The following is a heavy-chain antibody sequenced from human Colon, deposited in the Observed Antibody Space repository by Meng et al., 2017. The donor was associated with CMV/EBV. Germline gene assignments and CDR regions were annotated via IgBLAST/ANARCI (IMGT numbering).Heavy chain of an antibody. CDR2: INPNSGDT. D-gene: IGHD6-19*01. CDR3: ARDLYSSLPNSDH. V-gene: IGHV1-2*02. CDR1: GYTFTGYY. Sequence: SVKVSCKASGYTFTGYYIHWVRQAPGQGLQWMGWINPNSGDTNYAQKFQGRVTMTRDTSIDTAYMELSRLPSDDTAVYYCARDLYSSLPNSDHWGQGTLVTVSS. J-gene: IGHJ4*02.